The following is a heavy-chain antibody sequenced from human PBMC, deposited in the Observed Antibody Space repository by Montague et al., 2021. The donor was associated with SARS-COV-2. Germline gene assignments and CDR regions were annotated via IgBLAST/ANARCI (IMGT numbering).Heavy chain of an antibody. CDR1: EFAFSSYA. CDR2: IYSGGSST. J-gene: IGHJ3*02. D-gene: IGHD1-26*01. Sequence: SLRLSCAASEFAFSSYAMSWVRQAPGKGLEWVSAIYSGGSSTFYADSVKGRFTISRDNSKNTQYLQMNSLRAEDTAVYYCAKSAWGVTDAFDIWGQGTMVTVSS. CDR3: AKSAWGVTDAFDI. V-gene: IGHV3-23*03.